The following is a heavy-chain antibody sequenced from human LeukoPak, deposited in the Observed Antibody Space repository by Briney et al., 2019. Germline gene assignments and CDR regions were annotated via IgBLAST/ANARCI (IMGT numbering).Heavy chain of an antibody. Sequence: ASVKVSCKASGGTFSRYAISWVRQSPGQGLEWMGGITPIFGTASYAQKFQGRVTITADESTSTAYMVLSSLRAEDTAVYYCAKDYGYSSGWSLTLDYWGQGTLVTVSS. CDR1: GGTFSRYA. CDR3: AKDYGYSSGWSLTLDY. D-gene: IGHD6-19*01. CDR2: ITPIFGTA. V-gene: IGHV1-69*13. J-gene: IGHJ4*02.